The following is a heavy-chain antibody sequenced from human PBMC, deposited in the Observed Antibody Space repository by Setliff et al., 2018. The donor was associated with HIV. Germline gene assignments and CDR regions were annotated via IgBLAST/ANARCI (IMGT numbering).Heavy chain of an antibody. Sequence: GGSLRLSCAASGFTFSDYYMSWIRQAPGKGLEWVSYISSSGSTIYYADSVKGRFTISRDNAKNSLYLQMNSLRAEDTAVYYCARAREYCSSTSYPYAFDIWGQGTMVTVSS. CDR3: ARAREYCSSTSYPYAFDI. J-gene: IGHJ3*02. D-gene: IGHD2-2*01. CDR2: ISSSGSTI. V-gene: IGHV3-11*04. CDR1: GFTFSDYY.